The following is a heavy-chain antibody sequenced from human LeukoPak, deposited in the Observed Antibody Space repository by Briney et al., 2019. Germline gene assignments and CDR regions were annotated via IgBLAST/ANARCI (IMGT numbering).Heavy chain of an antibody. Sequence: GASVTVSCKASGYTFTSYDINWVRQAAGQGLEWMGWMNPNSGNTGYAQKFQGRVTMTRNTSISTAYMELSSLRSEDTAVYYCASGWRDYSTSYYFDYWGQGTLVTVSS. CDR2: MNPNSGNT. J-gene: IGHJ4*02. CDR3: ASGWRDYSTSYYFDY. V-gene: IGHV1-8*01. D-gene: IGHD4-11*01. CDR1: GYTFTSYD.